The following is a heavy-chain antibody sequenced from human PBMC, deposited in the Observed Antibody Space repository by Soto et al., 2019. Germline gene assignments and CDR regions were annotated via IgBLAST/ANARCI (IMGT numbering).Heavy chain of an antibody. Sequence: GGSLRLSCAASGCTFSSYWMSWVRQAPGKGLEWVANIKQDGSEKYYVDSVKGRFTISRDDAKNSLYLQMNSLRAEDTAVYYCARGISSITIFGVVYYMDVWGKGTTVTVSS. CDR2: IKQDGSEK. CDR3: ARGISSITIFGVVYYMDV. J-gene: IGHJ6*03. V-gene: IGHV3-7*01. D-gene: IGHD3-3*01. CDR1: GCTFSSYW.